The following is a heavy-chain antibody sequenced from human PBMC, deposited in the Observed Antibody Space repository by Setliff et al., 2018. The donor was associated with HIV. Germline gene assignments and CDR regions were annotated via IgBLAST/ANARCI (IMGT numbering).Heavy chain of an antibody. Sequence: PGGSLRLSCEASGFTFSSYWMSWVRQAPGKGLEWVANINQDASKKYYVDSVKGRFTISRDNAKNSLSLQMNSLRVEDTAVYYCARDERFADYVGYFFDSWGQGTLVTVSS. CDR2: INQDASKK. D-gene: IGHD3-10*02. CDR3: ARDERFADYVGYFFDS. J-gene: IGHJ4*02. V-gene: IGHV3-7*03. CDR1: GFTFSSYW.